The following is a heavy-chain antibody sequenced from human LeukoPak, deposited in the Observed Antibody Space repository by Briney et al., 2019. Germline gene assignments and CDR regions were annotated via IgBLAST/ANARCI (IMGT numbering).Heavy chain of an antibody. Sequence: SETLSLTCTLSGGSISSSSYYWGWVRQPPGKGLEWIGSIYYSRSTYYNPSLKSRVTISVDTSKNQFSLKLSSVTAADTAVYYCANPGIAAAGSAFDIWGQGTMVTVSS. CDR1: GGSISSSSYY. CDR3: ANPGIAAAGSAFDI. V-gene: IGHV4-39*01. J-gene: IGHJ3*02. CDR2: IYYSRST. D-gene: IGHD6-13*01.